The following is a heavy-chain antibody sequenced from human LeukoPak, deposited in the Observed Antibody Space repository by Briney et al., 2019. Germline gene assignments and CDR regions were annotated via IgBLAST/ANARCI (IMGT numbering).Heavy chain of an antibody. V-gene: IGHV4-34*01. CDR1: AGSFSGYY. CDR3: ARGRCSSTSCRYYYYYYYMDV. CDR2: IHHSGST. D-gene: IGHD2-2*01. Sequence: PSETLSLTCAVYAGSFSGYYWSWIRHPPGKGLEWIGEIHHSGSTNYNPSLKSRVTISVDTSKNQFSLKLSSVTAADTAVYYCARGRCSSTSCRYYYYYYYMDVWGKGTTVTVSS. J-gene: IGHJ6*03.